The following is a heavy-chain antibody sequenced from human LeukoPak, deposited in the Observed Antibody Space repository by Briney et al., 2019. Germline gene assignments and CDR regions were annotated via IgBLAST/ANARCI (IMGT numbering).Heavy chain of an antibody. V-gene: IGHV1-69*01. CDR3: ARRYGGPRGIHCSSTSCYYGNWFDP. CDR2: IIPIFGTA. Sequence: SVKVSCKASGGTFSSYAISWVRQAPGQGLEWMGGIIPIFGTANYAQKFQGRVTITADESTSTAYMKLSSLRSEDTAVYYCARRYGGPRGIHCSSTSCYYGNWFDPWGQGTLVTVSS. J-gene: IGHJ5*02. CDR1: GGTFSSYA. D-gene: IGHD2-2*01.